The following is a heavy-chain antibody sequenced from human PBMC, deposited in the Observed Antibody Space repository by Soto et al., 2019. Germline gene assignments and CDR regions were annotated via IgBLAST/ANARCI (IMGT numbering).Heavy chain of an antibody. J-gene: IGHJ4*02. CDR2: IYYSGST. CDR1: GGSISSGDYY. Sequence: KSSETLSLTCTVSGGSISSGDYYWSWIRQPPGKGLEWIGYIYYSGSTYYNPSLKSRVTISVDTSKNQFSLKVSSVTAADTAVYYCARDSGAAYFDFWGQGTLVTVSS. D-gene: IGHD1-26*01. V-gene: IGHV4-30-4*02. CDR3: ARDSGAAYFDF.